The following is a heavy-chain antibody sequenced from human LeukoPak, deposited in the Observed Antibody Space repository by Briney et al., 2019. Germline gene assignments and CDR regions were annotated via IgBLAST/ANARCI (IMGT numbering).Heavy chain of an antibody. D-gene: IGHD3-10*01. CDR3: ARRGVKGAFDI. CDR1: GDSISDYY. J-gene: IGHJ3*02. V-gene: IGHV4-59*08. Sequence: SETLSLTCTVSGDSISDYYWSWIRQPPGKGLDWLGYINYSGSTNYNPSLKSRVTISVDTSKNQFSLKLNSVTAADTAVYYCARRGVKGAFDIWDQGTMVTVSS. CDR2: INYSGST.